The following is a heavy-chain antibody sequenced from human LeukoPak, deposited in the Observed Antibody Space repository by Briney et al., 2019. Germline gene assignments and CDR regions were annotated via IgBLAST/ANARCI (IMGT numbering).Heavy chain of an antibody. CDR2: ISRSGADT. Sequence: GGSLRLSCAASGFIFSSYGMAWVRQTPGKGLGAPGKGLEWVSDISRSGADTHYADSVKGRFTISRDNSKNTLFLHMNRLRAEDTAIYYCAKRFDYWGQGTLVTVSS. J-gene: IGHJ4*02. CDR3: AKRFDY. V-gene: IGHV3-23*01. CDR1: GFIFSSYG.